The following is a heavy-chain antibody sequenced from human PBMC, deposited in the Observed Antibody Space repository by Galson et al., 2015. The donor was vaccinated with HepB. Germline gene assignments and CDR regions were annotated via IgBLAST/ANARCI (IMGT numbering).Heavy chain of an antibody. D-gene: IGHD3-16*01. Sequence: SLRLSCAASGLTFSNYGMAWVRQAPGKGLEWVSGIRGSASSTYYADSVKGRFTISRDNSKNTLYLQMSSLRAEDTAVYYCAKVWGLKFGGVINAFDIWGQGTMVTVSS. CDR3: AKVWGLKFGGVINAFDI. CDR2: IRGSASST. V-gene: IGHV3-23*01. J-gene: IGHJ3*02. CDR1: GLTFSNYG.